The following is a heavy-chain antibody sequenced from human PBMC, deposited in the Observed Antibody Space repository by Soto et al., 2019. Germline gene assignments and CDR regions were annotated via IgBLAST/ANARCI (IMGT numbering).Heavy chain of an antibody. CDR2: ISGSGGSI. D-gene: IGHD6-13*01. J-gene: IGHJ3*02. CDR3: AKAYSSTWYVFDI. CDR1: GFTFSSHA. Sequence: GGSLRLSCAASGFTFSSHAMSWVRQAPGKGLEWVSGISGSGGSIYYADSVKGRFTISRDNFKNTLYLQMNSLRAEDTAVYFCAKAYSSTWYVFDIWGQGTMVTVS. V-gene: IGHV3-23*01.